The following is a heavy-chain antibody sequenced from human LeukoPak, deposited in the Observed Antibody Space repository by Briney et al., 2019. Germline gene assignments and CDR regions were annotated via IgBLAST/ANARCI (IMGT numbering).Heavy chain of an antibody. J-gene: IGHJ4*02. CDR1: GFTFSSYA. CDR3: AKDLSSSSSDDY. Sequence: GGSLRLFCAASGFTFSSYAMSWVRQAPGKGLEGVSAISGSGGSTYYAGYVKGRFTISRDNSKNTLYLQMNSLRAEDTAVYYCAKDLSSSSSDDYWGQGTLVTVSS. V-gene: IGHV3-23*01. D-gene: IGHD6-6*01. CDR2: ISGSGGST.